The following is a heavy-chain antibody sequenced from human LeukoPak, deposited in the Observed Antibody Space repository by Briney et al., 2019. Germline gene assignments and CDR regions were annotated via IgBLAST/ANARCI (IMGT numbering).Heavy chain of an antibody. Sequence: SETLSLTCTVSGGSISSYYWSWIRQPPGKGLEWIGYIYYSGSTNYNPSLKSRVTISVDTSKNQFSLKLSSVTAADTAVYYCARVTAVAESGMDVWGQGTTVTVSS. CDR2: IYYSGST. CDR3: ARVTAVAESGMDV. CDR1: GGSISSYY. J-gene: IGHJ6*02. D-gene: IGHD6-19*01. V-gene: IGHV4-59*01.